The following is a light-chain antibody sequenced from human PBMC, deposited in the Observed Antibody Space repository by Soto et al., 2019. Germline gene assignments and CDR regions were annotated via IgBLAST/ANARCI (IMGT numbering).Light chain of an antibody. J-gene: IGLJ2*01. Sequence: QSVLTQPPSASGTPGQRVTISCSGSSSNIGTNTVNWYQQLPGTAPKLLIFGNDQRPSGVPDRFSGSKSDTSASLAISGLQSEDEVDYSCAAWDDSLNGPVFGGGTKLTVL. CDR1: SSNIGTNT. CDR2: GND. V-gene: IGLV1-44*01. CDR3: AAWDDSLNGPV.